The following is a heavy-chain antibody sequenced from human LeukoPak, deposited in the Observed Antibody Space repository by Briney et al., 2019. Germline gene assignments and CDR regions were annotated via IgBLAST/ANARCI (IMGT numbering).Heavy chain of an antibody. V-gene: IGHV1-2*02. J-gene: IGHJ5*02. CDR1: GYTFTGYY. Sequence: GASVKVSCKASGYTFTGYYMHWVRQAPGQGLEWMGRINPNSGGTNYAQKFQGRVTMTEDTSTDTAYMELSSLRSEDTAVYYCATRNYRNWFDPWGQGTLVTVSS. CDR3: ATRNYRNWFDP. CDR2: INPNSGGT. D-gene: IGHD1-7*01.